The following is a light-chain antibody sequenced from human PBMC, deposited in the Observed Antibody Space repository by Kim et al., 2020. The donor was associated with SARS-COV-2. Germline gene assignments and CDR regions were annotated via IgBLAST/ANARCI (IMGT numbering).Light chain of an antibody. CDR2: DAA. J-gene: IGKJ4*01. Sequence: DTQMTQSPSSLSASLGDRVTITCQASQDIGYFLSWYQQKPGTAPKLLIYDAADLESGVPSRFSGSGSGTDFTFTITSLRPEDVATYYCQQYNYLPLTFGGGTKLEI. CDR1: QDIGYF. V-gene: IGKV1-33*01. CDR3: QQYNYLPLT.